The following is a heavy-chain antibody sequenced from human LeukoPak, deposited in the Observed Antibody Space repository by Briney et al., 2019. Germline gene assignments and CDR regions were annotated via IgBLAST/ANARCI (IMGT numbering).Heavy chain of an antibody. J-gene: IGHJ4*02. CDR3: AKDLNFGMAGWVFDY. CDR1: GFTFSSYG. Sequence: PERSLRLSCAASGFTFSSYGMHWVRQAPGKGLEWVAVIWYDGSNKYYADSVKGRFTISRDNSKNTLYLQMNSLRAEDTAVYYCAKDLNFGMAGWVFDYWGQGTLVTVSS. V-gene: IGHV3-33*06. D-gene: IGHD1-14*01. CDR2: IWYDGSNK.